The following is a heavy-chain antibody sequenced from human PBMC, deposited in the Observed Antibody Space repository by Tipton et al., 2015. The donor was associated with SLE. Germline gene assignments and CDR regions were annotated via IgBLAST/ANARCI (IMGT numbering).Heavy chain of an antibody. J-gene: IGHJ6*03. D-gene: IGHD6-13*01. Sequence: LRLSCTVSGGSISSYFWSWIRQPPGKGLEWIGHIYYSGSTYYNPSLKSRVTISVDTSKNQFSLKLSSVTAADTAVYYCATYSSRPDYYYYMDVWGKGTTVTVSS. CDR2: IYYSGST. CDR3: ATYSSRPDYYYYMDV. CDR1: GGSISSYF. V-gene: IGHV4-59*12.